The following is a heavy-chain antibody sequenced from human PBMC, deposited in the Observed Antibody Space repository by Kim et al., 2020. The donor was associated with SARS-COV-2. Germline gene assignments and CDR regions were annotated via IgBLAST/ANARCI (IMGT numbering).Heavy chain of an antibody. CDR1: GFKFSNYA. D-gene: IGHD4-17*01. J-gene: IGHJ4*02. V-gene: IGHV3-23*01. CDR2: LGGGGGAS. CDR3: AKVGSGAYVGRDYFDY. Sequence: GGSLRLSCTTSGFKFSNYAMSWFRQASGKGLEWVSALGGGGGASYYADSVKGRFTISRDSSTNTMYPQMNTLRVEDTAVYYCAKVGSGAYVGRDYFDYWGQGTLVTVSP.